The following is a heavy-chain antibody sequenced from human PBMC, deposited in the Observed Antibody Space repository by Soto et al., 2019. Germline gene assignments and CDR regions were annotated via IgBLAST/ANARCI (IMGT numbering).Heavy chain of an antibody. CDR3: ARGNQRWLQLWYFDL. CDR1: GGTFSRYT. CDR2: IIPIFGTA. D-gene: IGHD5-12*01. V-gene: IGHV1-69*12. Sequence: QVQLVQSGAEVKKPGSSVTVSCKASGGTFSRYTISWVRQAPGQGLEWMGGIIPIFGTANYAQKFQGRVTITADESTITAYMELSSLRSEDTAAYYCARGNQRWLQLWYFDLWGRGTLVTVSS. J-gene: IGHJ2*01.